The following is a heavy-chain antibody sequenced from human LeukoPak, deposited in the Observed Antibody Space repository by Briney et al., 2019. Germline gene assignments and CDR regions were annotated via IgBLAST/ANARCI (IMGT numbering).Heavy chain of an antibody. D-gene: IGHD5-18*01. Sequence: GGSLRLSCAASGFTFSSYGMHWVRQAPGKGLEWVAFIRYDGSNKYYADSVKGRFTISRDNSKNTLYLQMNSLRADDTAVYSCARDLSGVTGYTYGRGIDYWGQGTLVTVSS. CDR3: ARDLSGVTGYTYGRGIDY. J-gene: IGHJ4*02. V-gene: IGHV3-30*02. CDR2: IRYDGSNK. CDR1: GFTFSSYG.